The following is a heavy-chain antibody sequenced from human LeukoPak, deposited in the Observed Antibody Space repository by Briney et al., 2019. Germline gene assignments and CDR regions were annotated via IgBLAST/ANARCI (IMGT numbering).Heavy chain of an antibody. V-gene: IGHV3-23*01. J-gene: IGHJ4*02. CDR1: GFNFSNYA. D-gene: IGHD3-3*01. CDR2: MRGGGGST. Sequence: TGGSLRLSCAASGFNFSNYAMTWVREAPGKGLEWVSVMRGGGGSTYHAASVKDRFTISSDYSKSTLYQQLNSLRAEDTAVYYWARDVFCSAHWGQGTLVTVSA. CDR3: ARDVFCSAH.